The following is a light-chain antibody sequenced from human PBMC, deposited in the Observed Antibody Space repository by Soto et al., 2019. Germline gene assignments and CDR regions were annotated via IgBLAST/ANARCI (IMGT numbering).Light chain of an antibody. CDR2: CAS. CDR3: QHHNSYSQT. J-gene: IGKJ1*01. Sequence: DIQLTQSPPTLSASVGDRVTITCRASQSIRYYLAWYQQMPGKAPKLLIYCASSLQSGVPSRVSGSGSGTEFTLTISSLQPDDFATYFCQHHNSYSQTFGQGTKVEIK. V-gene: IGKV1-5*01. CDR1: QSIRYY.